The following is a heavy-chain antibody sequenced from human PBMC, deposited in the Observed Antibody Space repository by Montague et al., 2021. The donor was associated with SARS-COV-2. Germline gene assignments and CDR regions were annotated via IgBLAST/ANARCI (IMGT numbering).Heavy chain of an antibody. CDR3: VAGGDSAKAGAY. CDR1: GGSIANSHKY. CDR2: VLYTGTP. D-gene: IGHD3-16*01. Sequence: SETLSLTCTVSGGSIANSHKYWGWVRQPPGKGLEWIGSVLYTGTPYDHPSLTARATISLDTSKNQFSLKMYSVTAADTATYFCVAGGDSAKAGAYWGQGTLVTVSP. V-gene: IGHV4-39*07. J-gene: IGHJ4*02.